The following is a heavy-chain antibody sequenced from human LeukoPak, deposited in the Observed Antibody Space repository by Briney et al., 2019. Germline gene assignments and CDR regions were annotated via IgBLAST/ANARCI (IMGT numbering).Heavy chain of an antibody. D-gene: IGHD5-12*01. V-gene: IGHV3-7*03. Sequence: GGSLRLSCVASGFTFNTSWMTWVRQAPGKGLEWVANIRKDGHEIHHLDSVKGRFTISRDTSKNTVFLQMNSLRAEDTAIYYCAKGAYDYIEMGYFDSWGQGSLVTVSS. CDR2: IRKDGHEI. CDR1: GFTFNTSW. J-gene: IGHJ4*02. CDR3: AKGAYDYIEMGYFDS.